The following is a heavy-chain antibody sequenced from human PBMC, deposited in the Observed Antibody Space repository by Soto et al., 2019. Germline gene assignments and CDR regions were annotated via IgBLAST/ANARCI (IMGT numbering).Heavy chain of an antibody. V-gene: IGHV1-69*13. D-gene: IGHD2-15*01. CDR2: IIPIFGTA. CDR1: GGTFSSYA. Sequence: SVKVSCKASGGTFSSYAISWVRQAPGQGLEWMGGIIPIFGTANYAQKFQGRVTITADESTSTAYMELSSLRSEDTAVYYCAREFGYCSGGSCYAYDYWGQGTLVTVSS. CDR3: AREFGYCSGGSCYAYDY. J-gene: IGHJ4*02.